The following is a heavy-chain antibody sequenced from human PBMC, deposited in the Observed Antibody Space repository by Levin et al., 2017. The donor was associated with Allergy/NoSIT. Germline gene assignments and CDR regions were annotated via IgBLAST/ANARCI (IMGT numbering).Heavy chain of an antibody. V-gene: IGHV4-39*07. Sequence: NPSETLSLTCTVSGDSISSGSYYWGWIRQPPGRGLEWIGSIYYSGSTYYNPSLKSRVTISVDTSKNQFSLKLSSVTAADTAVYYCARDLSAYYFDNWGQGTLVTVSS. CDR1: GDSISSGSYY. J-gene: IGHJ4*02. CDR2: IYYSGST. CDR3: ARDLSAYYFDN. D-gene: IGHD6-25*01.